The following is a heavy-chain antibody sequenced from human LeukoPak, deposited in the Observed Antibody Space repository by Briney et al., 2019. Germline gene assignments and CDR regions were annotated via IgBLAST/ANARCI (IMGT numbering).Heavy chain of an antibody. D-gene: IGHD6-19*01. CDR1: GGTFSSYA. V-gene: IGHV1-69*13. J-gene: IGHJ4*02. Sequence: GASVKVSCKASGGTFSSYAISWVRQAPGQGLEWMGGIIPIFGTANYAQKFQGRATITADESTSTAYMELSSLRSEDTAVYYCARDHRKVAGSHHLDYWGQGTLVTVSS. CDR3: ARDHRKVAGSHHLDY. CDR2: IIPIFGTA.